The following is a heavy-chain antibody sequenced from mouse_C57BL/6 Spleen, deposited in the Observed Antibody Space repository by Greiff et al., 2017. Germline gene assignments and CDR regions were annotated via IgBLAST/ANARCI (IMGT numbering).Heavy chain of an antibody. CDR2: INPNNGGT. Sequence: EVQLQQSGPELVKPGASVKIPCKASGYTFTDYNMDWVKQSHGKSLEWIGDINPNNGGTIYNQKFKGKATLTVDKSSSTAYMELRSLTSEDTAVYYCARGDTTVVATEAMDYWGQGTSVTVAS. CDR1: GYTFTDYN. J-gene: IGHJ4*01. V-gene: IGHV1-18*01. D-gene: IGHD1-1*01. CDR3: ARGDTTVVATEAMDY.